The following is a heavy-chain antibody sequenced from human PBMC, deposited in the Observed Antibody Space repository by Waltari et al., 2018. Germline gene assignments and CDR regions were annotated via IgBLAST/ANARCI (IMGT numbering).Heavy chain of an antibody. CDR3: AKDRPLGRYFDFLSPTLDC. D-gene: IGHD3-9*01. CDR2: MSWSGANI. V-gene: IGHV3-9*01. J-gene: IGHJ4*02. CDR1: GFSFDDYA. Sequence: EVQLVESGGGLVQPGRSLRLSCAASGFSFDDYAMYWVRQAPGKGLEWVSGMSWSGANIDYADSVKGRFTISRDNAKNSLYLQMNSLRSEDTAVYYCAKDRPLGRYFDFLSPTLDCWGQGTLVTVSS.